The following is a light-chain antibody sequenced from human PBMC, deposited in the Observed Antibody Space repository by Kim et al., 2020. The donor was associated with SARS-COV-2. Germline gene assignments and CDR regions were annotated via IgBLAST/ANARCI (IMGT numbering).Light chain of an antibody. CDR3: NSRDSSGNHWV. CDR1: SLRSYY. CDR2: GKN. J-gene: IGLJ3*02. Sequence: SSELPQDPAVSVALGQTVRLTCQGDSLRSYYASWYQQKPGQAPVLVIYGKNNRPSGIPDRFPGSSSGNTASLTITGAQAEDEADYYCNSRDSSGNHWVFGGGTQLTVL. V-gene: IGLV3-19*01.